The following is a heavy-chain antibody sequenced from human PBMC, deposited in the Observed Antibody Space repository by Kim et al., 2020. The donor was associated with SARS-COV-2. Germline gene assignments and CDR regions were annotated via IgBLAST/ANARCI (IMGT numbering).Heavy chain of an antibody. CDR2: ISSSSSYI. V-gene: IGHV3-21*01. D-gene: IGHD6-19*01. CDR3: ARGGIAVAPSDY. CDR1: GFTFSSYS. Sequence: GGSLRLSCAASGFTFSSYSMNWVRQAPGKGLEWVSSISSSSSYIYYADSVKGRFTISRDNAKNSLYLQMNSLRAEDTAVYYCARGGIAVAPSDYWGQGTLVTVSS. J-gene: IGHJ4*02.